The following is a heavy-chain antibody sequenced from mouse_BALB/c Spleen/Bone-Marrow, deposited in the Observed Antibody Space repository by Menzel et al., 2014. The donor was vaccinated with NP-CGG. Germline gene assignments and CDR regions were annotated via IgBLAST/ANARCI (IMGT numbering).Heavy chain of an antibody. CDR1: GFTFSSYT. CDR3: ARHRRYDVWFAY. Sequence: EVKLQESGGGLVQPGGSLKLSCAASGFTFSSYTMSWVRQTPEKRLEWVAYISNGGGSTYYPDTVKGRFTISRDNAKNTLYLQMGSLKSEDTAMYYCARHRRYDVWFAYWGQGTLVTVSA. J-gene: IGHJ3*01. V-gene: IGHV5-12-2*01. CDR2: ISNGGGST. D-gene: IGHD2-14*01.